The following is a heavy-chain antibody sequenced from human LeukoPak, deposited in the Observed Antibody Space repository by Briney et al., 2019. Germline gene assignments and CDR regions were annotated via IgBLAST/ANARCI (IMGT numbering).Heavy chain of an antibody. CDR1: GYTFTSYD. CDR3: ARGRMVRGVNFDY. J-gene: IGHJ4*02. CDR2: MNPNSGNT. V-gene: IGHV1-8*01. Sequence: ASVKVSCKASGYTFTSYDINWARQATGQGLEWMGWMNPNSGNTGYAQKFQGRVTMTRNTSISTAYMELSSLRSEDTAVYYCARGRMVRGVNFDYWGQGTLVTVSS. D-gene: IGHD3-10*01.